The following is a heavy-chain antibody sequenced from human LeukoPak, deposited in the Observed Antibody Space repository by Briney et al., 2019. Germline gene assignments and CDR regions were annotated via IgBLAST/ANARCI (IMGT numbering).Heavy chain of an antibody. J-gene: IGHJ4*02. Sequence: GGSLRLSCAASGFTFSSYWMSWVRQAPEKGLEWVANIKQDGSEKYYVDSVKGRFTISRDNAKNSLYLQMNSLRAEDTAVYYCARDRGTAKLNAMPGDYWGQGTLVTVSS. CDR1: GFTFSSYW. CDR2: IKQDGSEK. V-gene: IGHV3-7*01. D-gene: IGHD5-18*01. CDR3: ARDRGTAKLNAMPGDY.